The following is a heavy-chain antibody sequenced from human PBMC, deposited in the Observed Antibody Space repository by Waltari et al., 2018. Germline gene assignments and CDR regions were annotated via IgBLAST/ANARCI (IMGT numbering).Heavy chain of an antibody. D-gene: IGHD6-19*01. CDR3: ADIRGGFFSSGWSRFDS. CDR2: ISGTGDST. V-gene: IGHV3-23*01. CDR1: GFTFSNYG. Sequence: EVQFLESGGGLVQPGGSLRLSCAASGFTFSNYGMSWVRQAPGKGLEWVSAISGTGDSTFYPDSVKGRFTVSRDNSKNTLYLQMNSLRAEDTAVYYCADIRGGFFSSGWSRFDSWGQGTLVTVFS. J-gene: IGHJ4*02.